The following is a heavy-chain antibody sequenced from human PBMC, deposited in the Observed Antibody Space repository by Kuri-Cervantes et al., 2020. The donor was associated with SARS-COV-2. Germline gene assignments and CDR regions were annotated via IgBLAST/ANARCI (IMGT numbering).Heavy chain of an antibody. CDR3: AKDMITFGGVIASGAFDY. D-gene: IGHD3-16*02. CDR1: GFSFSSYG. CDR2: IRTKANNNAT. V-gene: IGHV3-73*01. Sequence: GESLKISCAASGFSFSSYGMSWVRQAPGKGLEWVGHIRTKANNNATTYAASVKGRFTISRDDSKNRAYLQMNSLRAEDTAVYYCAKDMITFGGVIASGAFDYWGQGTLVTVSS. J-gene: IGHJ4*02.